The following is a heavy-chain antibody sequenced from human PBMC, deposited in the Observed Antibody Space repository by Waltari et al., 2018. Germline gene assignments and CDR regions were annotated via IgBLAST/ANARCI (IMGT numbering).Heavy chain of an antibody. CDR1: GDSITSNSFY. CDR2: FYSSEYI. J-gene: IGHJ4*02. Sequence: QVQLQESGPGLVKPSQTLSLTCTVSGDSITSNSFYWNWVRKPAGKGLEWIGRFYSSEYINYNPSLKSRVTISRDTSKKQFFLKLTSVTAADTAFYYCAREVTKVELGRRLPHFFDSWGQGTLVTVSS. CDR3: AREVTKVELGRRLPHFFDS. V-gene: IGHV4-61*02. D-gene: IGHD7-27*01.